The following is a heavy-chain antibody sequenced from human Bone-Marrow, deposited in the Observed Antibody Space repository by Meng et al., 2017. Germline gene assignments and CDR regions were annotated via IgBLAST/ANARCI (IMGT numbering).Heavy chain of an antibody. V-gene: IGHV1-18*01. Sequence: AAAMVSCKASCYSFTSYCIIWVRQAPRQGREWMGWISGYNGNTNYAQKLQSRVTMTTDTSTSTSYVELRSLRSDEAAMYYCAGVQQSAAVLYYYYYGTDVWGQGTPVTVSS. CDR1: CYSFTSYC. CDR3: AGVQQSAAVLYYYYYGTDV. CDR2: ISGYNGNT. J-gene: IGHJ6*02. D-gene: IGHD2-2*01.